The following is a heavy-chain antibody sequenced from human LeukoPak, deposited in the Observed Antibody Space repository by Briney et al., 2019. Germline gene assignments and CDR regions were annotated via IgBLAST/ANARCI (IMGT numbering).Heavy chain of an antibody. CDR1: GFTFSSYG. J-gene: IGHJ4*02. CDR3: AKDTTAAYGFDY. Sequence: GGSLRLSCAASGFTFSSYGMYWVRQAPGKGLEWVAFIRYDGSNKYYADSVKGRFTISRDNSKNTLYLEMNSLRAEDTAVYYCAKDTTAAYGFDYWGQGTLVTVSS. CDR2: IRYDGSNK. D-gene: IGHD6-13*01. V-gene: IGHV3-30*02.